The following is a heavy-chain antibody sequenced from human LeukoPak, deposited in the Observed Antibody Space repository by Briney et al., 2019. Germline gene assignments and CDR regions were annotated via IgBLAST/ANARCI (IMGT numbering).Heavy chain of an antibody. J-gene: IGHJ4*02. Sequence: GGSLRLSCAVSGITLSNYGMSWVRQAPGKGLEWVAGISDSGGSTNYADSVKGRFTISRDNPKNTLYLQMDSLRAEDTAVYFCAKRGVVIRVILVGFHKEAYYFDSWGQGALVTVSS. V-gene: IGHV3-23*01. CDR3: AKRGVVIRVILVGFHKEAYYFDS. CDR2: ISDSGGST. D-gene: IGHD3-22*01. CDR1: GITLSNYG.